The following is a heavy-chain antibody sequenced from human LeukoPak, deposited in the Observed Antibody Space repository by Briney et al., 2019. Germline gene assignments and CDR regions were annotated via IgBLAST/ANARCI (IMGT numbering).Heavy chain of an antibody. CDR2: ISSSGSTI. CDR3: ARGPSSGWYATYYFEY. D-gene: IGHD6-19*01. Sequence: GGSLRLSCAASGFTFNIYEMNWVRQAPGKGLEWVSYISSSGSTIYYADSVKGRFTISGDNAKNSLYLQMNSLRAEDTAVYYCARGPSSGWYATYYFEYWGQGTLVTVSS. J-gene: IGHJ4*02. V-gene: IGHV3-48*03. CDR1: GFTFNIYE.